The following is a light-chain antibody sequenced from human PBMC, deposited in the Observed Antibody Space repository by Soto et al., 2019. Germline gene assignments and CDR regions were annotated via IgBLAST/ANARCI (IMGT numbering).Light chain of an antibody. V-gene: IGKV3-15*01. CDR1: QSVSSN. CDR3: LQHNSYPLT. CDR2: GAS. J-gene: IGKJ4*01. Sequence: EIVMTQSPATLSVSPGERATLSCRASQSVSSNLAWYQQKPGQAPRLLIYGASTRATGIPARFSGSESGTEFTLTISSLQSEDFATYYCLQHNSYPLTFGGGTRWIS.